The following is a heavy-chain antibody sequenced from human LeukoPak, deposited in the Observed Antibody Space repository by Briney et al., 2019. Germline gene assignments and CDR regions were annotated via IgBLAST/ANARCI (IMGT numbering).Heavy chain of an antibody. CDR1: GGSITHYY. CDR3: ATTTSGGDAFDI. V-gene: IGHV4-59*01. Sequence: SETLSLTCTVSGGSITHYYWTWIRQPPGKTLEWIGYSYYSGSTKYNPSLKSRVTISVDTSNNQFFLNLRSVTAADTAVYYCATTTSGGDAFDIWGQGTMVTVSS. CDR2: SYYSGST. J-gene: IGHJ3*02. D-gene: IGHD1-26*01.